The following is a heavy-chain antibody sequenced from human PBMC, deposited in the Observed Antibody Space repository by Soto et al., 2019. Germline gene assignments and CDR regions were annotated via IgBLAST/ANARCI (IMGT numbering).Heavy chain of an antibody. V-gene: IGHV2-5*01. CDR2: IYWNDDK. D-gene: IGHD2-2*01. CDR1: GFSLSTSGVG. Sequence: GSGPTLVNPTQTLTLTCTFSGFSLSTSGVGVGWIRRPRGKALEWLALIYWNDDKRYSPSLKSRLTVTKDTSKNQVVRTMTSMDPVDTATYYRPHRRGYCSSTSCLRGYWFDPWGQGTLVTVSS. CDR3: PHRRGYCSSTSCLRGYWFDP. J-gene: IGHJ5*02.